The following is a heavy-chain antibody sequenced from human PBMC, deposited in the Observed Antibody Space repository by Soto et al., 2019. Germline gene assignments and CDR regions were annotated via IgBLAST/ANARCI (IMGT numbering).Heavy chain of an antibody. Sequence: QVQLVESGGGVVQPGRSLRLSCAASGFTFSSYGMHWVRQAPGKGLEWVAVIWYDGSNKYYADSVKGRFTISRDNSKNTLYLQMNSLRAEDTDVYYCARDRGYSLGAFDYWGQGTLVTVSS. CDR2: IWYDGSNK. J-gene: IGHJ4*02. V-gene: IGHV3-33*01. D-gene: IGHD5-18*01. CDR3: ARDRGYSLGAFDY. CDR1: GFTFSSYG.